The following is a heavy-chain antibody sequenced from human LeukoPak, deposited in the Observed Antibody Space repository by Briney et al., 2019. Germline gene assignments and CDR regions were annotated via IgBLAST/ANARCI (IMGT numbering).Heavy chain of an antibody. Sequence: GGSLRLSCAASGFTFNNYWMHWVRQAPGKGLVWVSRINSDGSSTSFADSVKGRFTISRDNAKNTLYLQMNSLRAEDTAVYFCARGGVDYYGSGTYYLMYYFDYWGQGTLVTVSS. V-gene: IGHV3-74*01. CDR2: INSDGSST. CDR3: ARGGVDYYGSGTYYLMYYFDY. D-gene: IGHD3-10*01. J-gene: IGHJ4*02. CDR1: GFTFNNYW.